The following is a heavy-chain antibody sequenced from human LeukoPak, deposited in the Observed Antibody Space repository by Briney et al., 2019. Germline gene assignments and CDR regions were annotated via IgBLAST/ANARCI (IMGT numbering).Heavy chain of an antibody. V-gene: IGHV1-69*04. CDR1: GYTFTSYY. J-gene: IGHJ4*02. D-gene: IGHD5-12*01. CDR3: ARGSGYDFGISFDY. CDR2: IIPILGIA. Sequence: SVKVSCKASGYTFTSYYMHWVRQAPGQGLEWMGRIIPILGIANYAQKFQGRVTITADKSTSTAYMELSSLRSEDTAVYYCARGSGYDFGISFDYWGQGTLVTVSS.